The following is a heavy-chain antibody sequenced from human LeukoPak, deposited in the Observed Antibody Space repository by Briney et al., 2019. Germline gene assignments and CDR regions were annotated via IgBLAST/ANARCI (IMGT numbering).Heavy chain of an antibody. CDR2: FDPEDGET. J-gene: IGHJ6*04. Sequence: ASVKVSCKVSGYTLTELSMHWVRQAPGKGLEWMGGFDPEDGETIYAQKFQGRVTMTEDTSTDTAYMGLSSLRSEDTAVYYCATSSGSYYNLYYYYGMDVWGKGTTVTVSS. D-gene: IGHD3-10*01. V-gene: IGHV1-24*01. CDR1: GYTLTELS. CDR3: ATSSGSYYNLYYYYGMDV.